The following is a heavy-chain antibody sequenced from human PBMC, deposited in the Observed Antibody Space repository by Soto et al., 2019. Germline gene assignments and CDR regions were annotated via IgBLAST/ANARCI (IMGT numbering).Heavy chain of an antibody. CDR1: GGSFSGYY. Sequence: PSETLSPTCAVYGGSFSGYYWSWIRQPPGKGLEWIGEINHSGSTNYNPSLKSRVTISVDTSKNQFSLKLSSVTAADTAVYYCARGKRITMVRGVIPRRVFDYWGQGTLVTVSS. CDR3: ARGKRITMVRGVIPRRVFDY. D-gene: IGHD3-10*01. J-gene: IGHJ4*02. CDR2: INHSGST. V-gene: IGHV4-34*01.